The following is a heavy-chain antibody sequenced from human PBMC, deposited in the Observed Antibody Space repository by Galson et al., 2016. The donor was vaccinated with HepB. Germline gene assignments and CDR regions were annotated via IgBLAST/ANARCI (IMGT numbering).Heavy chain of an antibody. V-gene: IGHV1-46*01. CDR3: ARGTLLWYTSSAEAITWFDP. CDR1: GYIFTNYY. D-gene: IGHD6-13*01. Sequence: SVKVSCKASGYIFTNYYMHWVRQAPGQGLEWMGIINPSGGSPSYTQKFQGRVTMTRDTSTSTVYMELSSLRSEDTAVYYCARGTLLWYTSSAEAITWFDPGGQGTLVTVSS. J-gene: IGHJ5*02. CDR2: INPSGGSP.